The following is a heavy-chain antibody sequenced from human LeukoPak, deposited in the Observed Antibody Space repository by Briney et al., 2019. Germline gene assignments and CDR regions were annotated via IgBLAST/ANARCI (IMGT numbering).Heavy chain of an antibody. CDR2: ISYDGSNK. J-gene: IGHJ4*02. CDR3: ARDPEWLPIYYFDY. CDR1: GFTFSSYA. Sequence: GGSLRLSCAASGFTFSSYAMHWVRQAPGKGLEWVAVISYDGSNKYYADSVEGRFTISRDNSKNTLYLQMNSLRAEDTAVYYCARDPEWLPIYYFDYWGQGTLVTVSS. V-gene: IGHV3-30*04. D-gene: IGHD3-3*01.